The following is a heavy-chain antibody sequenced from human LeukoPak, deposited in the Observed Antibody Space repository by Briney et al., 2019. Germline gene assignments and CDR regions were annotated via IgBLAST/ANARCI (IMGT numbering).Heavy chain of an antibody. CDR3: AREGCSGGSCYHNWFDP. CDR2: INQDGSEK. J-gene: IGHJ5*02. D-gene: IGHD2-15*01. V-gene: IGHV3-7*01. Sequence: GGSLRLSCAASGFTFSSYAMHWVRQAPGKGLEWVANINQDGSEKYYVDSVKGRFTISRDNAKNSLYLQMNSLRAEDTAVYYCAREGCSGGSCYHNWFDPWGQGTLVTVSS. CDR1: GFTFSSYA.